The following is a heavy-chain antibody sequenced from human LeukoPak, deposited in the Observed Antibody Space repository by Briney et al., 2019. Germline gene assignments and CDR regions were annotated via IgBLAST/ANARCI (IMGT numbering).Heavy chain of an antibody. J-gene: IGHJ4*02. CDR3: AKDRDGDYLDY. D-gene: IGHD4-17*01. CDR2: ISYDGSNK. CDR1: GFTFSSYG. V-gene: IGHV3-30*18. Sequence: GGSLRLSCAASGFTFSSYGMHWVRQAPGKGLEWVAVISYDGSNKYYEDSVKGRFTISRDNSENTLYLQMNSLRAEDTAVYYCAKDRDGDYLDYWGQGTLVTVSS.